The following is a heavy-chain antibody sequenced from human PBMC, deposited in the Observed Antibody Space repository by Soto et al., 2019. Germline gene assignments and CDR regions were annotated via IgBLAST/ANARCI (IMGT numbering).Heavy chain of an antibody. Sequence: PSETLSLTCAVSGYSLSSGYYWGWIRQPPGKGLEWIGSIYHSGSTYYNPSLKSRVTISVDTSKNQFSLNLSSVTAADTAVYYCARDLLAVDSTDYWGQGTLATVAS. CDR2: IYHSGST. CDR1: GYSLSSGYY. V-gene: IGHV4-38-2*02. CDR3: ARDLLAVDSTDY. J-gene: IGHJ4*02. D-gene: IGHD5-12*01.